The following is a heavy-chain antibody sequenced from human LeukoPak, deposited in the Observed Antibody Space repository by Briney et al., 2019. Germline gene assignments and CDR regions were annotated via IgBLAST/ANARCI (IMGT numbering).Heavy chain of an antibody. CDR2: ISSSDSYI. CDR1: GFTFSSYS. CDR3: ARDLSQGATTGTNGYFDY. J-gene: IGHJ4*02. Sequence: GGSLRLSCAASGFTFSSYSMNWVRQAPGKGLEWVSYISSSDSYIYYADSVKGRFTISRDNAQNSLYLQMNSLRADDTAVYYCARDLSQGATTGTNGYFDYWGQGALVTVSS. V-gene: IGHV3-21*01. D-gene: IGHD1-1*01.